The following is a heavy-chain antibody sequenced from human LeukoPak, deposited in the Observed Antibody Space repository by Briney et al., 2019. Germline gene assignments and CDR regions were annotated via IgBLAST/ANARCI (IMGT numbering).Heavy chain of an antibody. Sequence: SETMSLTCTVSGGSISSYYWSWIRQPPGKGREWIGYIYYSGSTNYNPSLKSRVTISVDTSKNQFSLKLSSVTAADTAVYYCARGQLRYFDWLPSTDFDYWGQGTLVTVSS. CDR1: GGSISSYY. CDR3: ARGQLRYFDWLPSTDFDY. V-gene: IGHV4-59*12. CDR2: IYYSGST. D-gene: IGHD3-9*01. J-gene: IGHJ4*02.